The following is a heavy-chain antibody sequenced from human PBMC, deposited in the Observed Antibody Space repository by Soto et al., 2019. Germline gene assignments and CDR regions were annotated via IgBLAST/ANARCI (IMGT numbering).Heavy chain of an antibody. Sequence: ASVKVSCKASGYTFTSYAMHWVRQAPGQRLEWMGWINAGNGNTKYSQKFQGRVTITRDTSASTAYMELSSLRSDDTAVYYCARASGSSYWFEPWGQGTLVTVSS. CDR1: GYTFTSYA. J-gene: IGHJ5*02. D-gene: IGHD1-26*01. CDR2: INAGNGNT. CDR3: ARASGSSYWFEP. V-gene: IGHV1-3*01.